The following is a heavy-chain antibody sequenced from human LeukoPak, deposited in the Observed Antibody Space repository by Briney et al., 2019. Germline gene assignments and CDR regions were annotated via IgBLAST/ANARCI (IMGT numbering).Heavy chain of an antibody. CDR1: GYTFTSYG. CDR3: ARDRVSSSWYSPFDY. J-gene: IGHJ4*02. CDR2: ISAYNGNT. Sequence: RASVTVSCKASGYTFTSYGISWVRQAPGQGLEWMGWISAYNGNTNYAQKLQGRVTMTTDTSTSTAYMELRSLRSDDTAVYYCARDRVSSSWYSPFDYWGQGTLVTVSS. D-gene: IGHD6-13*01. V-gene: IGHV1-18*01.